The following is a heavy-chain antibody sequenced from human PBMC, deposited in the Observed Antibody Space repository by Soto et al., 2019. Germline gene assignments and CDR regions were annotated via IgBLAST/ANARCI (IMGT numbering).Heavy chain of an antibody. CDR1: GGSFSGYY. J-gene: IGHJ4*02. CDR2: INHSGST. D-gene: IGHD6-19*01. CDR3: ARRSAQYYRGQWLFDY. Sequence: QVQLQQWGAGLLKPSETLSLTCAVYGGSFSGYYWSWIRQPPGKGLEWIGEINHSGSTNYNPSLKSRVTISVDTSKNQFSLKLSSVTAADTAVYYCARRSAQYYRGQWLFDYWGQGTLVTVSS. V-gene: IGHV4-34*01.